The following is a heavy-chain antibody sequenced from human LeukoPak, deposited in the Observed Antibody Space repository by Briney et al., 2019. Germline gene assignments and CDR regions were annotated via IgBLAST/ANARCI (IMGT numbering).Heavy chain of an antibody. CDR3: ARDMYSSSWYTKDAFDI. D-gene: IGHD6-13*01. V-gene: IGHV4-39*07. Sequence: SETLSLTCTVSGGSISSSSYYWGWIRQPPGKGLEWIGSIYYSGSTYYNPSLKSRVTISVDTSKNQFSLKLSSVTAADTAVYYCARDMYSSSWYTKDAFDIWGQGTMVTVSS. CDR1: GGSISSSSYY. CDR2: IYYSGST. J-gene: IGHJ3*02.